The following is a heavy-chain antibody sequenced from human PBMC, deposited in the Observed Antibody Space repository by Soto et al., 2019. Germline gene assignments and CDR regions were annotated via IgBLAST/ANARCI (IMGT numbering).Heavy chain of an antibody. CDR2: ISSSSSTI. Sequence: EVQLVESGGGLVQPGGSLRLSCAASGFTFSSYSMNWVRQAPGKGLEWVSYISSSSSTIYYADSVKGRFTISRDDAKNSLYLQMNSLRAEDTAVYYCARDTLGFDPWGQGTLVTVSS. CDR3: ARDTLGFDP. V-gene: IGHV3-48*01. CDR1: GFTFSSYS. J-gene: IGHJ5*02.